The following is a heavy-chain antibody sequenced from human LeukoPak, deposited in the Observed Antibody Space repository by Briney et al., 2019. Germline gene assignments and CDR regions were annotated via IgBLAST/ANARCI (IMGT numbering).Heavy chain of an antibody. J-gene: IGHJ4*02. D-gene: IGHD6-13*01. CDR3: AKDTRDLLRIAAAGVPFDY. CDR2: IWYGGSNK. V-gene: IGHV3-30*02. CDR1: GFTFSSYG. Sequence: GGSLRLSCAASGFTFSSYGMHWVRQAPGKGLEWVAVIWYGGSNKYYADSVKGRFTISRDNSKNTLYLQMNSLRAEDTAVYYCAKDTRDLLRIAAAGVPFDYWGQGTLVTVSS.